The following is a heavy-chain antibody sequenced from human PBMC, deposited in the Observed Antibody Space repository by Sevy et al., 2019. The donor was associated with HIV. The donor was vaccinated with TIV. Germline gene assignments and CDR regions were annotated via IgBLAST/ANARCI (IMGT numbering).Heavy chain of an antibody. CDR1: GDSISGTDYS. Sequence: SETLSLTCTVSGDSISGTDYSWGWIRQPPGKGLEWIGNIHYKGTTYYNPSLKSRVTVSVDTSKNHFSLRLSSVSAALTAVYYCARLDPSGPRDYWGQGTLVTVSS. CDR3: ARLDPSGPRDY. D-gene: IGHD5-12*01. J-gene: IGHJ4*02. CDR2: IHYKGTT. V-gene: IGHV4-39*02.